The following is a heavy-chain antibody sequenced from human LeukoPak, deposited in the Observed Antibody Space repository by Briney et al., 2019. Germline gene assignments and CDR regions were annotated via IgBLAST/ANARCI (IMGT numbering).Heavy chain of an antibody. D-gene: IGHD2-15*01. J-gene: IGHJ3*02. CDR2: FYPGDSDT. V-gene: IGHV5-51*01. CDR3: ARYCSGGSCYVPFDI. Sequence: GESLKISCKGSGYSFTSYWIAWVRQMPGKGLEWMGIFYPGDSDTAYSPSFQGQVTLSADPSISTAYLQWSSLKASDTAMYYCARYCSGGSCYVPFDIWGQGTMVTVSS. CDR1: GYSFTSYW.